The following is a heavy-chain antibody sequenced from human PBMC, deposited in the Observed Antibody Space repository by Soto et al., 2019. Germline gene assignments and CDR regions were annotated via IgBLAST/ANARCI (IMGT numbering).Heavy chain of an antibody. Sequence: GGSLRLSCEASGFTFKESAMNWVRQAPGKGLEWVASISDTGASTWYAESVRGRLSISRDNSKNTLYLQMNSLRAEDTAVYYCARDQGGQSGNFIFDTWGQGTLVTVSS. D-gene: IGHD3-16*01. V-gene: IGHV3-23*01. J-gene: IGHJ4*02. CDR3: ARDQGGQSGNFIFDT. CDR1: GFTFKESA. CDR2: ISDTGAST.